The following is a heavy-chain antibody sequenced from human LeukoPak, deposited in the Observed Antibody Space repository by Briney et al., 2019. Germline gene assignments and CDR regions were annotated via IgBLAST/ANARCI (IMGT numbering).Heavy chain of an antibody. D-gene: IGHD2-15*01. CDR1: GGTFSSYA. Sequence: ASVTVSCKASGGTFSSYAISWVRQAPGQGLEWMGGIIPIFGTANYAQKFQGRVTITADESTSTAYMELSGLRSEDTAVYYCARSTPRYCSGGSCEPSDAFDIWGQGTMVTVSS. J-gene: IGHJ3*02. CDR2: IIPIFGTA. V-gene: IGHV1-69*13. CDR3: ARSTPRYCSGGSCEPSDAFDI.